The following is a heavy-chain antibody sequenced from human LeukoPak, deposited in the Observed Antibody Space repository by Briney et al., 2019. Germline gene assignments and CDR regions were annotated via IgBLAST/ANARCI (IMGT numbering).Heavy chain of an antibody. CDR2: ISAYNGNT. CDR3: ARITSRVDY. Sequence: ASVKVSCKASGYTFTSYGISWVRQAPGQGLEWMGWISAYNGNTNYAQKLQGRVTITRDTSASTAYMELSSLRSEDTAVYYCARITSRVDYWGQGTLVTVSS. CDR1: GYTFTSYG. D-gene: IGHD3-10*01. V-gene: IGHV1-18*01. J-gene: IGHJ4*02.